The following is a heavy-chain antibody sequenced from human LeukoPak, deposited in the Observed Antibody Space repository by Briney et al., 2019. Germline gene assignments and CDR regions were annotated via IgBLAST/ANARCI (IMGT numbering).Heavy chain of an antibody. CDR3: AKDQSSWYSGLFDY. CDR2: ISYDGSNK. D-gene: IGHD6-13*01. J-gene: IGHJ4*02. CDR1: GFTFSSYG. V-gene: IGHV3-30*18. Sequence: GGSLRLSCAASGFTFSSYGMHWVRQAPGKGLEGVAVISYDGSNKYYADSVKGRFTISRDNSKNALYLQMNSLRAEDTAVYYCAKDQSSWYSGLFDYWGQGTLVTVSS.